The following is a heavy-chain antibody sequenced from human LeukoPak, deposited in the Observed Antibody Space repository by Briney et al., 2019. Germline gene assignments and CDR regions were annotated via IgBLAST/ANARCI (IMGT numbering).Heavy chain of an antibody. CDR2: IKQDGSQK. CDR3: ARESFAARWD. D-gene: IGHD6-6*01. J-gene: IGHJ4*02. Sequence: GGSLRLSCAASGFTFSSYGMHWVRQAPGKGLEWVANIKQDGSQKSYVDSVKGRFTISRDNANNLLYLQMNSLRAEDTAVYYCARESFAARWDWGQGTLVTVSS. CDR1: GFTFSSYG. V-gene: IGHV3-7*01.